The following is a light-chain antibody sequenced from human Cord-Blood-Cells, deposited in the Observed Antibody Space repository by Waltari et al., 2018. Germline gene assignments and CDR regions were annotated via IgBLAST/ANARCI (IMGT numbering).Light chain of an antibody. CDR3: CSYAGSSTWV. V-gene: IGLV2-23*01. J-gene: IGLJ3*02. CDR1: SSDVGSYNL. Sequence: QSALTQPASVSGSPGQSITISCTGTSSDVGSYNLVSWYQQHPGKAPKLMIYEGSKRPSGFSKRFSGSQSGNTASLTISGLQAEDEADYYCCSYAGSSTWVFGGGTKLTVL. CDR2: EGS.